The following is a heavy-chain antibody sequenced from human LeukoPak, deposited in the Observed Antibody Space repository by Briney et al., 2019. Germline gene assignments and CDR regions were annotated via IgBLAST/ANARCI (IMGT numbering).Heavy chain of an antibody. J-gene: IGHJ6*02. CDR1: GGSFSGYY. Sequence: SETLSLTCAVYGGSFSGYYWSWIRQPPGKGLEWIGEINHSGSTNYNPSLKSRVTISVDTSKNQFSLKLSSVTAADTAVYYCARVAFCSSTSCPLGSMDVWGQGTTVTVSS. V-gene: IGHV4-34*01. D-gene: IGHD2-2*01. CDR2: INHSGST. CDR3: ARVAFCSSTSCPLGSMDV.